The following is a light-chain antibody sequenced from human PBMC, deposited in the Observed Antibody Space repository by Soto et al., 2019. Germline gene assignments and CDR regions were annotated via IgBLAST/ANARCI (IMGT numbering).Light chain of an antibody. Sequence: DIQVTQAPSSLSASIGDRVTITCQASQDISVYLNWYQQKPGKAPRLLIYDASTLQSGVPSRFSGSGSGTYFNFTIASLQPEDGANYFCQHYDHLPPFSFGQGNKLEIK. CDR1: QDISVY. J-gene: IGKJ2*01. CDR2: DAS. V-gene: IGKV1-33*01. CDR3: QHYDHLPPFS.